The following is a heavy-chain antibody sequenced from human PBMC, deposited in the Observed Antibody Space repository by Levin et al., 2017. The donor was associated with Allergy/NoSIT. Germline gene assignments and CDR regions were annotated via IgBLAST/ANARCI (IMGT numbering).Heavy chain of an antibody. J-gene: IGHJ5*02. D-gene: IGHD6-13*01. CDR2: MNPNSGNT. Sequence: ASVKVSCKASGYTFTSYDINWVRQATGQGLEWMGWMNPNSGNTGYAQKFQGRVTMTRNTSISTAYMELSSLRSEDTAVYYCARGLLGGRQRLVPRFWFDPWGQGTLVTVSS. CDR3: ARGLLGGRQRLVPRFWFDP. V-gene: IGHV1-8*01. CDR1: GYTFTSYD.